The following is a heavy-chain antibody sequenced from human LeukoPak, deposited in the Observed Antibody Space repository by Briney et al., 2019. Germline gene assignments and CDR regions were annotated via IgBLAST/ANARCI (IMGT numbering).Heavy chain of an antibody. Sequence: SETLSLTCTVSGGSISSYYWSWIRQPPGKGLEWIGYIYYSGSTNYNPSLKSRVTISVDTSKNQFSLKLSSVTAADTAVYYCARDLDSSSWGGWFDPWGQGTLVTVSS. CDR3: ARDLDSSSWGGWFDP. CDR2: IYYSGST. J-gene: IGHJ5*02. D-gene: IGHD6-13*01. V-gene: IGHV4-59*01. CDR1: GGSISSYY.